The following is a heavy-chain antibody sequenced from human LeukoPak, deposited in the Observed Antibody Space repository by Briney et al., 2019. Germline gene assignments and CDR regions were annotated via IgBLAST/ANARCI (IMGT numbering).Heavy chain of an antibody. Sequence: SETLSLTCTVSAGSISSSSYYWGWIRQSPGKGLEWIGRIYTSGSTNYNPSLKSRVTMSVDTSKNQFSLKLSSVTAADTAVYYCARDRYCSSTSCYSAFDYWGQGTLVTVSS. V-gene: IGHV4-39*07. J-gene: IGHJ4*02. CDR2: IYTSGST. CDR1: AGSISSSSYY. CDR3: ARDRYCSSTSCYSAFDY. D-gene: IGHD2-2*01.